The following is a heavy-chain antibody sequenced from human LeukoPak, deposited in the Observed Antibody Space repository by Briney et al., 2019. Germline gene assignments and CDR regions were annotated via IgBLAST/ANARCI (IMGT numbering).Heavy chain of an antibody. Sequence: TGGSLRLSCAASGFTFSSYAMSWVRQAPGKGLEWVSAISGSGGSTYYADSVKGRFTISRDNSKNTLYLQMNSLRAEDTAVYYCAKDRGSSSWYPSNYYFDYWGQGTLVTVSS. D-gene: IGHD6-13*01. CDR2: ISGSGGST. J-gene: IGHJ4*02. V-gene: IGHV3-23*01. CDR3: AKDRGSSSWYPSNYYFDY. CDR1: GFTFSSYA.